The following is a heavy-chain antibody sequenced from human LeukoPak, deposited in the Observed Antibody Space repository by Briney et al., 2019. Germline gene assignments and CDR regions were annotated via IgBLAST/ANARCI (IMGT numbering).Heavy chain of an antibody. J-gene: IGHJ5*02. CDR3: ARKRGIAVAGGGRWFDP. CDR1: GYTFTSYG. V-gene: IGHV1-18*01. Sequence: GASVKVSCTASGYTFTSYGISWVRQAPGQGLEWMGWISAYNGNTNYAQKLQGRVTMARNTSISTAYMELSSLRSEDTAVYYCARKRGIAVAGGGRWFDPWGQGALVTVSS. CDR2: ISAYNGNT. D-gene: IGHD6-19*01.